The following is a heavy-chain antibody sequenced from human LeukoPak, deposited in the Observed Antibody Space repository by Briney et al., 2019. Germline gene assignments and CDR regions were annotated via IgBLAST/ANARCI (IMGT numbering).Heavy chain of an antibody. D-gene: IGHD4-23*01. V-gene: IGHV1-2*02. Sequence: ASVKVSCKASGHTFTGYYMHWVRQAPGQGLEWMGWINPNSGGTNYAQKFQGRVTMTRDTSISTAYMELSRLRSEDTAVYYCATTRPASVVTLGFDYWGQGTLVTVSS. CDR1: GHTFTGYY. CDR3: ATTRPASVVTLGFDY. CDR2: INPNSGGT. J-gene: IGHJ4*02.